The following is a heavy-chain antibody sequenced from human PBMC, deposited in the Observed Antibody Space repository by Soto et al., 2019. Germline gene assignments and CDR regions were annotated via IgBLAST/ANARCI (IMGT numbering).Heavy chain of an antibody. J-gene: IGHJ4*02. Sequence: GGSLRLSCAASGFTFSGSAMHWVRQASGKGLEWVGRIRSKANSYATAYAASVKGRFTISRDDSKNTAYLQMNSLKTEDTAVYYCTRHSDYGDYGDDYWGQGTLVTVSS. V-gene: IGHV3-73*01. CDR2: IRSKANSYAT. CDR3: TRHSDYGDYGDDY. D-gene: IGHD4-17*01. CDR1: GFTFSGSA.